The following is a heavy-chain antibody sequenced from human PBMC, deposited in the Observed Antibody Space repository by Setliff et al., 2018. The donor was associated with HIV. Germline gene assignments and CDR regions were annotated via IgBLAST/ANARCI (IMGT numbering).Heavy chain of an antibody. D-gene: IGHD2-8*01. V-gene: IGHV1-8*02. J-gene: IGHJ4*02. Sequence: ASVKVSCKASGYTFTSNDINWVRQATGQGLEWMGWMNPNSGNTGCAQKFQGRVTMTRNTSISTVYMELSSLRSEDTAVYYCARGRYCTTLSCPYYFDYWGQGTLVTVSS. CDR1: GYTFTSND. CDR2: MNPNSGNT. CDR3: ARGRYCTTLSCPYYFDY.